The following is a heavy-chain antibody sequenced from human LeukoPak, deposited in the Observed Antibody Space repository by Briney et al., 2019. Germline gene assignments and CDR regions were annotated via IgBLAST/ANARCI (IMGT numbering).Heavy chain of an antibody. CDR3: ARAGGAYYYDSSGYYSPFGH. Sequence: PGGSLRLPCAASGFTFSSYSMNWVRQAPGKGLEWVSSISSSSSYIYYADSVKGRFTISRDNAKNSLYLQMNSLRAEDTAVYYCARAGGAYYYDSSGYYSPFGHWGQGTLVTVSS. D-gene: IGHD3-22*01. CDR1: GFTFSSYS. J-gene: IGHJ4*02. V-gene: IGHV3-21*01. CDR2: ISSSSSYI.